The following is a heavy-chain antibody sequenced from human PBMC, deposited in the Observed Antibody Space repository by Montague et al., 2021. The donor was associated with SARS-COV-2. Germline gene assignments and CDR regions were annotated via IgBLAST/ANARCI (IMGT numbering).Heavy chain of an antibody. V-gene: IGHV4-34*01. Sequence: SETLSLTCAVYGGSFSGYYWSWIRQPPGKGLEWIGEINHSGSTNYNPSLKSRVTISVDTSKNQFSLKLSSVTAADTAVCYCARTYTYYDFWSGYPWDYYMDVWGKGTTVTVSS. CDR3: ARTYTYYDFWSGYPWDYYMDV. J-gene: IGHJ6*03. CDR1: GGSFSGYY. CDR2: INHSGST. D-gene: IGHD3-3*01.